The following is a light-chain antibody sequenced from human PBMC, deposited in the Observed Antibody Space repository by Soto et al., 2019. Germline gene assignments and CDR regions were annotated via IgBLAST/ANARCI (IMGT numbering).Light chain of an antibody. Sequence: EIVLTQSPGTLSLSPGERATLSCRASQSLRSSLAWYQQKPGQAPRLLIYDASTRATGIPARFSGSGSGTDFTLTISSLEPEDFALYYCQQRNSWPPITFGQGTRLEIK. CDR2: DAS. V-gene: IGKV3-11*01. J-gene: IGKJ5*01. CDR1: QSLRSS. CDR3: QQRNSWPPIT.